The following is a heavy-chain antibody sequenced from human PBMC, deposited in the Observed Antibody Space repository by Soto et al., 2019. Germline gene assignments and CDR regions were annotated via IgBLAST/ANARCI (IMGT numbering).Heavy chain of an antibody. CDR1: GYSISSGYY. CDR2: IYHSGST. Sequence: SETLSLTCAVSGYSISSGYYWGWLRQPPGKGLEWIGSIYHSGSTYYNPSLKSRVTISVDTSKNQFSLKLSSVTAADTAVYYCARQDSSPPDAFDIWGQGTMVTVSS. J-gene: IGHJ3*02. V-gene: IGHV4-38-2*01. D-gene: IGHD6-13*01. CDR3: ARQDSSPPDAFDI.